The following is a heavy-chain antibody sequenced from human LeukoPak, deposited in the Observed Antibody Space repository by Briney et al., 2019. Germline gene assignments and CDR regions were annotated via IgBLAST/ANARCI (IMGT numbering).Heavy chain of an antibody. CDR1: AFTFSSYW. CDR3: ARGRNLTSY. Sequence: SGGSLRLSCAASAFTFSSYWMTWVRQAPGKGLEWVANIKQDGGEKYYVDSVKGRFTISRDNAKNSLNLLMNSLKAEDTAVYYCARGRNLTSYRGQGTLVTVSS. J-gene: IGHJ4*02. CDR2: IKQDGGEK. V-gene: IGHV3-7*01. D-gene: IGHD1-14*01.